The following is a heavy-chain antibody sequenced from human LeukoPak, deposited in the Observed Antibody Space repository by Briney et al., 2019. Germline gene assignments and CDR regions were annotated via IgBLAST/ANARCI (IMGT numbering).Heavy chain of an antibody. CDR2: IRSKAYGGTT. D-gene: IGHD3-22*01. V-gene: IGHV3-49*04. J-gene: IGHJ4*02. CDR3: TNHNYDSSGHTTLFDY. Sequence: GSLRLSCTASGFTFGDYTMSWVRQAPGKGLEWVGFIRSKAYGGTTEYAASVKGRFTISRDDSKSIAYLQMNSLKTEDTAVYYCTNHNYDSSGHTTLFDYWGQGTLVTVPS. CDR1: GFTFGDYT.